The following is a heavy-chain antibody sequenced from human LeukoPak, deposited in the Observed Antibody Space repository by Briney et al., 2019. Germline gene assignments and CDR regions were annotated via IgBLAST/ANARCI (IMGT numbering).Heavy chain of an antibody. CDR3: ASGRSAAAGKFDY. D-gene: IGHD6-13*01. J-gene: IGHJ4*02. CDR2: ISSSSSYI. CDR1: GFTFSSYS. V-gene: IGHV3-21*01. Sequence: GSLRLSCAASGFTFSSYSMNWVRQAPGKGLEWVSSISSSSSYIYYADSVKGRFTISRDNAKNSLYLQMNSLRAEDTAVYYCASGRSAAAGKFDYWGQGTLVTVSS.